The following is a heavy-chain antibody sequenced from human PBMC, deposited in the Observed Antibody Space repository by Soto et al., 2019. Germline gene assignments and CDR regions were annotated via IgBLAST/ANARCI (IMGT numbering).Heavy chain of an antibody. Sequence: SVKVSCKASGFACTTSAVQWVRQARGQRLEWIGGIVVGSGTPNYTQKFQERVTITKDMSTSTAYMELSSLRSEDTAVYYCAADLVSSNSYGPGYYGMDVWGQGTTVTVSS. D-gene: IGHD5-18*01. J-gene: IGHJ6*02. CDR2: IVVGSGTP. CDR1: GFACTTSA. V-gene: IGHV1-58*01. CDR3: AADLVSSNSYGPGYYGMDV.